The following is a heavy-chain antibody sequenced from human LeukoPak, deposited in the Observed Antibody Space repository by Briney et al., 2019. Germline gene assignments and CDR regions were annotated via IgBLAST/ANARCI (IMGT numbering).Heavy chain of an antibody. J-gene: IGHJ6*02. CDR1: GFTFSSHA. D-gene: IGHD6-19*01. V-gene: IGHV3-30-3*01. CDR3: ARVISSGWSYYYYYGMDV. CDR2: ISYDGSNK. Sequence: PGGSLRLSCAASGFTFSSHAMHWVRQAPGKGLEWVAVISYDGSNKYYADSVKGRFTISRDNAKNSLYLQMNSLRAEDTAVYYCARVISSGWSYYYYYGMDVWGQGTTVTVSS.